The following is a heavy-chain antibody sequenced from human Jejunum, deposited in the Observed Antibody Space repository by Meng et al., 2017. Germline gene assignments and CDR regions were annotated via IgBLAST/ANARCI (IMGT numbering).Heavy chain of an antibody. CDR3: AENTPLRH. CDR1: GFSFKTMV. CDR2: ISYDGGLK. Sequence: LVQSGGGVVQPGDSLRLSCAASGFSFKTMVRHWVRQAPGEGPEWVSMISYDGGLKFYADSVRGRFTVSRDNSKNILYLHIDSLRHEDSGIYYCAENTPLRHWGQGTLVTVSS. V-gene: IGHV3-30*03. D-gene: IGHD2-15*01. J-gene: IGHJ1*01.